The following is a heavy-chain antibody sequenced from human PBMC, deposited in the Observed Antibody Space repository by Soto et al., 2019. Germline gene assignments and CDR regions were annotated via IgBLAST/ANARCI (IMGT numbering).Heavy chain of an antibody. CDR3: ARPSGDYSDAFDI. D-gene: IGHD4-17*01. Sequence: SETLSLTCTVSGGSISSGGYYWSWIRQHPGKGLEWIGYIYYSGSTYYNPSLKSRVTISVDTSKNQFSLKLSSVTAADTAVYYCARPSGDYSDAFDIWGQGTMVTVSS. CDR2: IYYSGST. J-gene: IGHJ3*02. V-gene: IGHV4-31*03. CDR1: GGSISSGGYY.